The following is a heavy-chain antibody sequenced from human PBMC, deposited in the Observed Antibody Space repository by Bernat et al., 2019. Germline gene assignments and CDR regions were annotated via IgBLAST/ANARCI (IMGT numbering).Heavy chain of an antibody. CDR1: GFTFSTYA. Sequence: EVQLLESGGGLVQPGGSLRLSCAASGFTFSTYAMSWVRQAPGKGLEWVSGISGSGGSTYYADSVKGRFTISRDNSKNTLYLQMNSLRAEDTAVYYWAKSGGGDYGDYFDYWGQGTLVTVSS. D-gene: IGHD4-17*01. J-gene: IGHJ4*02. CDR3: AKSGGGDYGDYFDY. CDR2: ISGSGGST. V-gene: IGHV3-23*01.